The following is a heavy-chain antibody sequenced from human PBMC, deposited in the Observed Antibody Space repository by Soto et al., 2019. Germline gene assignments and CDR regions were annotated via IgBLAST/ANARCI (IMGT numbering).Heavy chain of an antibody. V-gene: IGHV3-15*07. CDR2: IKSKTDGGTT. J-gene: IGHJ6*02. Sequence: GSLRLSCAASGFTFSNAWMNWVRQAPGKGLEWVGRIKSKTDGGTTDYAAPVKGRFTISRDDSKNTLYLQMNSLKTEDTAVYYCTTEASIAVAGTAYYYYYYGMDVWGQGTTVTVSS. D-gene: IGHD6-19*01. CDR3: TTEASIAVAGTAYYYYYYGMDV. CDR1: GFTFSNAW.